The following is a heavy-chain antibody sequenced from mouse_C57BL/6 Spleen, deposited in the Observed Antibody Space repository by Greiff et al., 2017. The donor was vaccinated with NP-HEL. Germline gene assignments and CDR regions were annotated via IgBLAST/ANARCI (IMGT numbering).Heavy chain of an antibody. CDR2: INPSTGGT. V-gene: IGHV1-42*01. J-gene: IGHJ3*01. Sequence: EVQLQQSGPELVKPGASVKISCKASGYSFTGYYMNWVKQSPEKSLEWIGEINPSTGGTTYNQKFKAKATLTVDKSSSTAYMQLKSLTSEDSAVYYCARSRETPSWFAYWGQGTLVTVSA. CDR1: GYSFTGYY. CDR3: ARSRETPSWFAY. D-gene: IGHD3-2*01.